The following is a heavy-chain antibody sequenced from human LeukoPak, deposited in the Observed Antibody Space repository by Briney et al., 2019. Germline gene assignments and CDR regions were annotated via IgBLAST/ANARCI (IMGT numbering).Heavy chain of an antibody. V-gene: IGHV3-30*02. CDR1: GFTFSSYG. Sequence: GGSLRLSCAASGFTFSSYGMHWVRQAPGKGLEWVAFIRYDGSNKYYADSVKGRFTISRDNSKNTLYLQMNSLRAEDTAVYYCAKDQSYYGSGSYQDYWGQGTLVTVSS. J-gene: IGHJ4*02. CDR2: IRYDGSNK. CDR3: AKDQSYYGSGSYQDY. D-gene: IGHD3-10*01.